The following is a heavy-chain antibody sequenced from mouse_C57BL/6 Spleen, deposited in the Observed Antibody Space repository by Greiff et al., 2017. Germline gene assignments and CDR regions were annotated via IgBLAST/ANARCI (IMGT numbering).Heavy chain of an antibody. Sequence: QVQLKQSGAELVRPGSSVKLSCKASGYTFTSYWMHWVKQRPIQGLEWIGNIDPSDSETHYNQKFKDKATLTVDKSSSTAYMQLSSLTSEDSAVYYCARSITTVVAEAYWGQGTLVTVSA. CDR1: GYTFTSYW. J-gene: IGHJ3*01. CDR2: IDPSDSET. CDR3: ARSITTVVAEAY. V-gene: IGHV1-52*01. D-gene: IGHD1-1*01.